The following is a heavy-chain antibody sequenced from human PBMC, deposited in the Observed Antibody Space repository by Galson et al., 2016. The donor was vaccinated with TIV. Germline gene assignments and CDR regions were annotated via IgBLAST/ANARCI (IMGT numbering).Heavy chain of an antibody. Sequence: SLRLSCAASGFTFSNYAMNWVRQAPGKGLDWVSAITPSGGSTYYADSVKGRFTISRDNSRNTLYLQMNSLRAEDSAVYYCAKGRLGILAPAVGYYFDYWGQGTLFTVSS. CDR1: GFTFSNYA. CDR2: ITPSGGST. J-gene: IGHJ4*02. CDR3: AKGRLGILAPAVGYYFDY. D-gene: IGHD2-2*01. V-gene: IGHV3-23*01.